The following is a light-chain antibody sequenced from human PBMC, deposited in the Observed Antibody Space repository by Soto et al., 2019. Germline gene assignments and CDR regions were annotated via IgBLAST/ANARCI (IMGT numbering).Light chain of an antibody. J-gene: IGLJ3*02. V-gene: IGLV1-44*01. CDR1: SSNIGSNY. CDR2: SNN. CDR3: AAWDDSLNGFWV. Sequence: QSVLTQPPSASGTPGQRVTISCSGSSSNIGSNYVNWYQQLPGTAPKLLIYSNNQRPSGVPDRFSGSKSGTSGSLAISGIQSEDEADYYCAAWDDSLNGFWVFGGGTKLTVL.